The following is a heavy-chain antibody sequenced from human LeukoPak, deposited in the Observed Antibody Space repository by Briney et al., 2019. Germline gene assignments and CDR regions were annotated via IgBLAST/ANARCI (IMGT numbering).Heavy chain of an antibody. Sequence: SETLSLTCTVSGYSITRGYYWSWIRQPAGKGLEWIGRIYTSGSTNYNPSLKSRVTISVDTSKNQFSLKLSSVTAADTAVYYCARVRRGGSWYGSFDYWGQGTLVTVSS. CDR3: ARVRRGGSWYGSFDY. V-gene: IGHV4-4*07. CDR2: IYTSGST. D-gene: IGHD6-13*01. CDR1: GYSITRGYY. J-gene: IGHJ4*02.